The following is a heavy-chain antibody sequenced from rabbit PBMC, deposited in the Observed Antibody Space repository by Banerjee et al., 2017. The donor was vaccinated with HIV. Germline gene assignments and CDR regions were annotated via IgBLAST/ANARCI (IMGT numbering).Heavy chain of an antibody. J-gene: IGHJ4*01. D-gene: IGHD6-1*01. CDR3: ARSGYAGYDYTTQYFNL. Sequence: QEQLEESGGDLVKPEGSLTITCTASGFSFSNKYVMCWVRQAPGKGLEWIGCINTSSGKTVYASWAKGRFTISKTSSTTVTLQMTSLTAADTATYFCARSGYAGYDYTTQYFNLWGPGTLVTVS. CDR1: GFSFSNKYV. CDR2: INTSSGKT. V-gene: IGHV1S45*01.